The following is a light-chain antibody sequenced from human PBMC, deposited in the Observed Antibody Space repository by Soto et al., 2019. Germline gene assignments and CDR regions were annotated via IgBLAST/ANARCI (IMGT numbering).Light chain of an antibody. J-gene: IGKJ1*01. Sequence: ASQTVSSILNWYQHKPGQAPRLLIYGASSMQSGVPARFSGSGSGADFTLTISSFQPEECAIYTCQQRRKAPGRYGQGTKVDIK. CDR3: QQRRKAPGR. CDR2: GAS. CDR1: QTVSSI. V-gene: IGKV1-39*01.